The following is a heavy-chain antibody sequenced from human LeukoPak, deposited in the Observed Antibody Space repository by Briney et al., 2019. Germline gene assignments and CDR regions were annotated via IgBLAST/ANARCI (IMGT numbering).Heavy chain of an antibody. Sequence: KAGGSLRLSCAASGFTFSSYNMNWVRQAPGKGLEWVSSISTTSDYIYYADSLKGRFTISRDNAKNSLYLQMNSLRAEDTALYYCARVPRHYYYYMDVWGKGTTVTVSS. CDR2: ISTTSDYI. D-gene: IGHD4/OR15-4a*01. CDR3: ARVPRHYYYYMDV. CDR1: GFTFSSYN. J-gene: IGHJ6*03. V-gene: IGHV3-21*04.